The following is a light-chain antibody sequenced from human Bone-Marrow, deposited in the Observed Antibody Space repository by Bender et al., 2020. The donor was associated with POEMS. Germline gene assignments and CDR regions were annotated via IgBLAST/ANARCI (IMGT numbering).Light chain of an antibody. J-gene: IGLJ2*01. CDR2: VVS. CDR3: SSYTSSNTLV. CDR1: SNDIGAYNY. V-gene: IGLV2-14*01. Sequence: QSALTQPRSVSGSPGQSVTISCTGTSNDIGAYNYVSWYQQHPGKAPKLMIYVVSNRPSGISSRFSGSKSGNTASLTISGLQAEDEADYYCSSYTSSNTLVFGGGTKLTVL.